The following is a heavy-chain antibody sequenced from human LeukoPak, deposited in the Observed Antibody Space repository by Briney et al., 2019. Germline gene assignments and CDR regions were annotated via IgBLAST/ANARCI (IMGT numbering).Heavy chain of an antibody. CDR2: ISYDGSNK. CDR1: GFTFSSYA. D-gene: IGHD6-19*01. V-gene: IGHV3-30-3*01. J-gene: IGHJ4*02. Sequence: GRSLRLSCAASGFTFSSYAMHWVRQAPGKGLEWVAVISYDGSNKYYADSVKGRFTISRDNSKNTLYLQMNSLRAEDTAVYYCARGSSGWYYRGRGSIDYWGQGTLVTVSS. CDR3: ARGSSGWYYRGRGSIDY.